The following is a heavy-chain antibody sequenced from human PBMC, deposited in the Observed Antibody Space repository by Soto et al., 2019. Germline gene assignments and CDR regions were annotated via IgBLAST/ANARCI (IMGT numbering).Heavy chain of an antibody. J-gene: IGHJ4*02. D-gene: IGHD6-19*01. Sequence: EVQLLESGGGLVQPGGSLRLSCAASGFTFYRYDMFWVRQTPRRGLEWVSFISGSGGRIEYGDFVRGRFTASRDNAEDTLSLQMNTLASDDTGVYYCVWRGSETGWYFDQWGQGTLVVVSS. V-gene: IGHV3-23*02. CDR3: VWRGSETGWYFDQ. CDR2: ISGSGGRI. CDR1: GFTFYRYD.